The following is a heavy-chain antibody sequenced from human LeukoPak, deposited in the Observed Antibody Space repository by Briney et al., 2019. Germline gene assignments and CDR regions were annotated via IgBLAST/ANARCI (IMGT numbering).Heavy chain of an antibody. CDR2: IYYSGST. D-gene: IGHD4-17*01. CDR3: ARSPDYGDYFDY. V-gene: IGHV4-61*08. CDR1: GGSISSGGYS. Sequence: SQTLSLTCAVSGGSISSGGYSWSWIRQPPGTGLEWIGYIYYSGSTNYNPSLKSRVTISVDTSKNQFSLKLSSVTAADTAVYYCARSPDYGDYFDYWGQGTLVTVSS. J-gene: IGHJ4*02.